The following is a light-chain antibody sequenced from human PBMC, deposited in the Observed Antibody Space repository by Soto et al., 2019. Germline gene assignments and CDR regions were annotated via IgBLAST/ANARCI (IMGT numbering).Light chain of an antibody. Sequence: QSALTQPASVSGSPGQSITISCTGTSSDVGGYNYVSWYQQYPGKAPKLMIYDVSKRPSGVSNRFSGSKSGNTASLTISGLQAEAEADYYCSSYTSSSTSVVFGGGTKLTVL. CDR2: DVS. V-gene: IGLV2-14*01. J-gene: IGLJ2*01. CDR1: SSDVGGYNY. CDR3: SSYTSSSTSVV.